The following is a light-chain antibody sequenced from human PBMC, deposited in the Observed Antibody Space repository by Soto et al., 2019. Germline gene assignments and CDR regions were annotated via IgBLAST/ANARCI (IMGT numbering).Light chain of an antibody. CDR2: EVS. J-gene: IGLJ1*01. CDR3: SSYTSSSTLYV. CDR1: SSDVGGYNY. Sequence: QSALTQPASVSGSPGQSITISCTGTSSDVGGYNYVSWYQQHPGKAPKLMIYEVSNRPSGVSNRFSGSKSGNTASLTISGLQAEDEADYYCSSYTSSSTLYVFGTGTKLIVL. V-gene: IGLV2-14*01.